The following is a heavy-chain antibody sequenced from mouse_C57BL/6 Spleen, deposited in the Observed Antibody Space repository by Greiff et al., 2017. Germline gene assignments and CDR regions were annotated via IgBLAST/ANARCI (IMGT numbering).Heavy chain of an antibody. CDR2: INPSSGYT. D-gene: IGHD4-1*01. CDR3: ARPGTGAMDD. V-gene: IGHV1-4*01. J-gene: IGHJ4*01. CDR1: GYTFTSYT. Sequence: QVQLQQSGAELARPGASVKMSCKASGYTFTSYTMHWVKQRPGQGLEWIGYINPSSGYTKYNQKFKDKATLTADKSSSTAYMQLSSLTSEDSAVYYCARPGTGAMDDWGQGTSVTVSS.